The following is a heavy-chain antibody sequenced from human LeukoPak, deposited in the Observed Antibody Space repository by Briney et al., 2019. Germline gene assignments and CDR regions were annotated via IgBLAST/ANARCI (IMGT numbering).Heavy chain of an antibody. V-gene: IGHV3-64D*06. CDR1: GFTFRSHG. CDR2: ISSSGGST. J-gene: IGHJ4*02. CDR3: VKLITRIISDTCDS. D-gene: IGHD3-22*01. Sequence: GRSLRLSCAASGFTFRSHGMPWVRQAPGKGLEYVSAISSSGGSTYYANSVKGRFTISRDNSKNTLDLLMSSLRAEDTALYYCVKLITRIISDTCDSWGQGILVTVSS.